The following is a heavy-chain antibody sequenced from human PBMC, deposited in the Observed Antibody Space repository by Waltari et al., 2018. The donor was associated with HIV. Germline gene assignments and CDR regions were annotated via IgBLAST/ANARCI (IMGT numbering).Heavy chain of an antibody. J-gene: IGHJ4*02. CDR1: GFNFATLT. V-gene: IGHV3-23*01. D-gene: IGHD6-19*01. CDR3: VTCNIGSGWYLKSPIRI. Sequence: VQMLESGGDLVQPGGSLRLPCAASGFNFATLTLGWVRKAPGKGVEWMCVITSGGGRTYYAESVKGRFISSRDNSKKTVTLQLKILRLGDTAMYYCVTCNIGSGWYLKSPIRIWGQGTLVTVS. CDR2: ITSGGGRT.